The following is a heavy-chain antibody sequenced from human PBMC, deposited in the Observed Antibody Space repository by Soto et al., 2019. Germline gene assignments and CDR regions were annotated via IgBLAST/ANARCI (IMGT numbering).Heavy chain of an antibody. CDR3: VRVDYGDYDFDY. Sequence: SETLSLTCTVSGHSITSDYQWGWIRQPPGKGLEWIGSIYHSGSTYYNPSLKSRVTISVDTTKSQISLKLISVTAADTAVFYCVRVDYGDYDFDYWGQGTLVTVSS. J-gene: IGHJ4*02. D-gene: IGHD4-17*01. CDR1: GHSITSDYQ. V-gene: IGHV4-38-2*02. CDR2: IYHSGST.